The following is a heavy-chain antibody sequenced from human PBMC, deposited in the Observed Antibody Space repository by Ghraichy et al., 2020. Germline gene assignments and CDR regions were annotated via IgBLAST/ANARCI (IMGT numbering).Heavy chain of an antibody. Sequence: GESLNISCAASGFPFSSYEMNWGRQAPGKGLEWVSYISSSGRPIYYADSVNGRFTISRDDAKNSLYLQMNSLRAEDTAVYYCATSVLTWGSFDIWGQGTMVTVSS. J-gene: IGHJ3*02. D-gene: IGHD4/OR15-4a*01. V-gene: IGHV3-48*03. CDR1: GFPFSSYE. CDR3: ATSVLTWGSFDI. CDR2: ISSSGRPI.